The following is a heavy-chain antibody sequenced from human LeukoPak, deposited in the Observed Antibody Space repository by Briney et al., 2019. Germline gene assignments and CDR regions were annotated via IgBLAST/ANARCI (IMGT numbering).Heavy chain of an antibody. J-gene: IGHJ4*02. CDR1: GYTFTGYY. CDR2: INPNSGGT. Sequence: GASVKVSCKASGYTFTGYYVHWVRQAPGQGLEWMGWINPNSGGTNYAQKFQGWVTMTRDTSISTAYMELSRLRSDDTAVYYCARAGPYYYDSSGTFDYWGQGTLVTVSS. CDR3: ARAGPYYYDSSGTFDY. V-gene: IGHV1-2*04. D-gene: IGHD3-22*01.